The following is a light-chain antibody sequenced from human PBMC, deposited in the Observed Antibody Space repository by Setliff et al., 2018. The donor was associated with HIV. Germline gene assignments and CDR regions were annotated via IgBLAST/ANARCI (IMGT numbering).Light chain of an antibody. Sequence: ALTQPASVSGSPGQSITISCTGTSADVGSYNFVSWYQQHPGKAPKLLIYDVSNRPSGVSNRFSGSKSGNTASLTISGLQAEDEADYYCSSYTRSSTDVFGAGTKVTVL. V-gene: IGLV2-14*03. CDR2: DVS. CDR3: SSYTRSSTDV. CDR1: SADVGSYNF. J-gene: IGLJ1*01.